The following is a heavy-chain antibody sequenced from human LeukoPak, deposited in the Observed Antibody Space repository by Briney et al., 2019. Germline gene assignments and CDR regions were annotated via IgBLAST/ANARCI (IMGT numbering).Heavy chain of an antibody. D-gene: IGHD3-22*01. CDR1: GFTVSSNY. CDR3: ARGPNYYDSSGYLSI. CDR2: IYSGGST. J-gene: IGHJ4*02. V-gene: IGHV3-53*01. Sequence: GGSLRLSCAASGFTVSSNYMSWVRQAPGKGLEWVSVIYSGGSTYYADSVKGRFTISRDNSKNTLYLQMNSLRAEDTAVYYCARGPNYYDSSGYLSIWGQGTLVTVSS.